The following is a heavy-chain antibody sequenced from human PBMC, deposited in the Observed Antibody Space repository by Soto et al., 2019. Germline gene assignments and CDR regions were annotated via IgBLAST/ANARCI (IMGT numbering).Heavy chain of an antibody. CDR2: LKTDGSFT. Sequence: EVQLVESGGGLVQPGGSLRLSCAASGFTFSPFWMHWVRQAPGKGLVWVSRLKTDGSFTDYADSVKGRFTISRDNAKNTLYLQMTLLRAEDTAVYYCVATLYGDPYPLDRWRQGTLVTVSS. V-gene: IGHV3-74*01. CDR1: GFTFSPFW. CDR3: VATLYGDPYPLDR. J-gene: IGHJ4*01. D-gene: IGHD3-10*01.